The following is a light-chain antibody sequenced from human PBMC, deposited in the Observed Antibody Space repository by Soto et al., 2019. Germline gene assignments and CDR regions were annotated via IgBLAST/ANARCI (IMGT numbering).Light chain of an antibody. CDR1: QGISTY. Sequence: LTQSAATLSLSHGERATLSCTASQGISTYIAWYQQKPGHPPRLLMFDASRRATGIPPRFSGGGFGTQFTLTINNLEPDDFAVYYCQQRGETFGPGTRLEIK. CDR3: QQRGET. CDR2: DAS. J-gene: IGKJ5*01. V-gene: IGKV3-11*01.